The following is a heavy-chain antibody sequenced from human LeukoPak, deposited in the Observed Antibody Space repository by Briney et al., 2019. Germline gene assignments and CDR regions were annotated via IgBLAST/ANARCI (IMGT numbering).Heavy chain of an antibody. V-gene: IGHV4-61*01. Sequence: PSETLSLTCAVSGGSIRGGPYHWSWIRQHPGKGLEWIGYISYSGSTNYSPSLKSRVTISVDTSKSQFSLNLSSVTAADTAVYYCARVSYDTSGYWPDYSDYWGQGTLVTVSS. CDR1: GGSIRGGPYH. CDR2: ISYSGST. CDR3: ARVSYDTSGYWPDYSDY. D-gene: IGHD3-22*01. J-gene: IGHJ4*02.